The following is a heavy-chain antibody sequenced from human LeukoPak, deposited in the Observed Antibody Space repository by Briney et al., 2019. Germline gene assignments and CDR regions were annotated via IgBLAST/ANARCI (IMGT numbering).Heavy chain of an antibody. J-gene: IGHJ4*02. D-gene: IGHD6-19*01. Sequence: ASVKVSCKASGYTFTSYYMHWVRRAPGQGLEWMGIINPSGGSTSYAQKFQGRVTMTRDTSTSTVYMELSSLRSEDTAVYYCARDRSLVTAVSGSMNYWGQGTLVTASS. CDR2: INPSGGST. V-gene: IGHV1-46*01. CDR1: GYTFTSYY. CDR3: ARDRSLVTAVSGSMNY.